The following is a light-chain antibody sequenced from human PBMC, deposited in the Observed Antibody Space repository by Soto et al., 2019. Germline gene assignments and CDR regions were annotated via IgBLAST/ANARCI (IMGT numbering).Light chain of an antibody. V-gene: IGLV2-14*01. Sequence: QSVLTQPASVPGSPGQSITISCIGTSSDVGRYNYVSWYQQHPGQAPRLMIYDVNNRPSGVSNRFSGSKSDNTASLTISGLQAEDEADYYCSSYTSSSTRVFGTGTKVTVL. CDR2: DVN. J-gene: IGLJ1*01. CDR1: SSDVGRYNY. CDR3: SSYTSSSTRV.